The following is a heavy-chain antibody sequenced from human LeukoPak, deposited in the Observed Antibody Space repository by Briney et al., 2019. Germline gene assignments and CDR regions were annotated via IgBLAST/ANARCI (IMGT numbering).Heavy chain of an antibody. V-gene: IGHV3-20*04. D-gene: IGHD6-13*01. CDR1: GFTFDDYG. CDR2: INWDGGGT. CDR3: ARDLYSSSWYFVSPGAY. Sequence: PGGSLRLSCAASGFTFDDYGMSWVRQAPGKGLEWVSGINWDGGGTGYGDSVKGRFTISRDNAKNSLYLQMNSLRAEDTALYYCARDLYSSSWYFVSPGAYWGQGTLVTVSS. J-gene: IGHJ4*02.